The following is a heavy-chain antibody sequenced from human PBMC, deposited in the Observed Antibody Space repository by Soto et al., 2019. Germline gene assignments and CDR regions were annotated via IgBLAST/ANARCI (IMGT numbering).Heavy chain of an antibody. D-gene: IGHD3-10*01. CDR2: IRGFSPYT. Sequence: GVPMSLSCMTSGVHCISYTMNWDSPTPGKGLEWVSGIRGFSPYTFYAESVKGRFTISRDNAKNSLYLQINSLRAEDTAVYYCARDRGYDAHDYYYDAMDGWGQGTKLTVSS. CDR3: ARDRGYDAHDYYYDAMDG. J-gene: IGHJ6*02. V-gene: IGHV3-21*01. CDR1: GVHCISYT.